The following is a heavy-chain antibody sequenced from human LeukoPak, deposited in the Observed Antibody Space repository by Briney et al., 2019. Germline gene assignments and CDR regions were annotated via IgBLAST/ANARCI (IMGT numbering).Heavy chain of an antibody. J-gene: IGHJ4*02. V-gene: IGHV4-34*01. Sequence: PSETLSLTCAVYGGSFSGYYWSWIRQPPGKGLEWIGEINHSGSTNYNPSLKSRVTISVDTSKNQFSLKLSSVTAADTAAYYCARRGIFAYSSWGEGTLVTVSS. CDR1: GGSFSGYY. CDR3: ARRGIFAYSS. CDR2: INHSGST. D-gene: IGHD3-3*01.